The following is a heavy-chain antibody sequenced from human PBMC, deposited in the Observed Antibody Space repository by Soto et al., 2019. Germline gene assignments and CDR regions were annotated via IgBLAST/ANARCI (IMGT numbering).Heavy chain of an antibody. V-gene: IGHV4-34*01. Sequence: QVHLQQWGAGLLKPSETLSLTCALYGGSFDGYYWSWIRQSPGKGLEWIGEIHHSGSTKYNPSLTRRVSLSVDTSTKQFSLKMTSMTAADRGVYYCARGVDSWSGYLFWGQGTPVTVSS. D-gene: IGHD3-3*01. CDR2: IHHSGST. CDR3: ARGVDSWSGYLF. J-gene: IGHJ4*02. CDR1: GGSFDGYY.